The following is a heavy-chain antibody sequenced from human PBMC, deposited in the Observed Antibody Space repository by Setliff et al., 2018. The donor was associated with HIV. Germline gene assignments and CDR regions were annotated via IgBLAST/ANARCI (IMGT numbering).Heavy chain of an antibody. J-gene: IGHJ6*02. CDR3: ARRGYRAVAGIYHYYGMDV. CDR1: GFTFSNYE. CDR2: ISSAGTTI. V-gene: IGHV3-48*03. Sequence: PGGSLRLSCVASGFTFSNYEMNWVRQAPGKGLEWVSYISSAGTTIYYADSVKGRFTISRDNAKNSLDLQMTSLRAEDTAVYYCARRGYRAVAGIYHYYGMDVWGQGTTVTVSS. D-gene: IGHD6-19*01.